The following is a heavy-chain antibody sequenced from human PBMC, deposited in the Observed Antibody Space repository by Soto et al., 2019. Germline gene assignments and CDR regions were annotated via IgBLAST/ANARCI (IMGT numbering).Heavy chain of an antibody. CDR3: ARGRYSSSPGVY. CDR1: GYTFTGDY. J-gene: IGHJ4*02. D-gene: IGHD6-6*01. V-gene: IGHV1-2*04. CDR2: INPNSGGT. Sequence: ASVKVSCKASGYTFTGDYMHWVRQTPGQGLEWMGWINPNSGGTNYAQKFQGWVTMNRDTSISTAYMELSRLRSDDTAVYYCARGRYSSSPGVYWGQGTLVTVSS.